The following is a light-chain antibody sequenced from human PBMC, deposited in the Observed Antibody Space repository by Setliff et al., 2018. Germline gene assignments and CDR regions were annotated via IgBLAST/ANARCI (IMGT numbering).Light chain of an antibody. Sequence: SVLTQPASVSGSPVQSITISCAGTISDVGAYSHVSWYQQSPGKAPKLMISEVSNRPSGVSYRVSCSKSGNTASLTISGLQTEDEADYYCMSYTTIRTYVFGTGTKVTVL. J-gene: IGLJ1*01. V-gene: IGLV2-14*01. CDR3: MSYTTIRTYV. CDR2: EVS. CDR1: ISDVGAYSH.